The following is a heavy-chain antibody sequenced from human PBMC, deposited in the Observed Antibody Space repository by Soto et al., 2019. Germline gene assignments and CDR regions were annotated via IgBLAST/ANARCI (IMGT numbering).Heavy chain of an antibody. CDR1: GGSFSGYY. Sequence: QVQLQQWGAGLLKPSETLSLTCAVYGGSFSGYYWSWIRQPPGKGLEWIGEINHSGSTNYNPSLKSRVTISVDTSKNQCSLKLSSVTAADTAVYYCAGGAKGDYWGQGTLVTVSS. J-gene: IGHJ4*02. CDR2: INHSGST. V-gene: IGHV4-34*01. CDR3: AGGAKGDY.